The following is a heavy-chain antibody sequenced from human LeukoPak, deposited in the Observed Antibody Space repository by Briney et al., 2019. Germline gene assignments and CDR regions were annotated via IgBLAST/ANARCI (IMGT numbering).Heavy chain of an antibody. D-gene: IGHD6-19*01. Sequence: WASVKVSCKASGYTFTDYFMYWVRQAPGQGLEWMGRINPDAGDTNHAQTFQGRITMTRDTSISTAYMELSSLKSDDTAVYYCARLSTATRHWLAASDIWGQGTVVTVSS. V-gene: IGHV1-2*06. CDR2: INPDAGDT. J-gene: IGHJ3*02. CDR1: GYTFTDYF. CDR3: ARLSTATRHWLAASDI.